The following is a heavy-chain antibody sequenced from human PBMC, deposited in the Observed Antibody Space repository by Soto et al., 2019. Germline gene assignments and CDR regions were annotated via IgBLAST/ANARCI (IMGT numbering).Heavy chain of an antibody. Sequence: RGSLRLSCAASGFTFSSYAMHWVRQAPGKGLEWVAVISYDGSNKYYADSVKGRFTISRDNSKNTLYLQMNSLRAEDTAVYYCARDEVTIFGVVKTGMDVWGQGTTVTVSS. CDR1: GFTFSSYA. CDR3: ARDEVTIFGVVKTGMDV. J-gene: IGHJ6*02. D-gene: IGHD3-3*01. V-gene: IGHV3-30-3*01. CDR2: ISYDGSNK.